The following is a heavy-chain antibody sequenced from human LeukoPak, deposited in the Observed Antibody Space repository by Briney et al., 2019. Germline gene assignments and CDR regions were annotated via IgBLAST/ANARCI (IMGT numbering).Heavy chain of an antibody. Sequence: PGGSLRLSCAASGFTFSSYAMSWVRQAPGKGLEWVSAIGGSGANTYYADSVKGRFTISRDNSKSTLSLQMNGLRAEDTAVYYCTKDSSVPFGITDWGQGTLVTVSS. D-gene: IGHD5/OR15-5a*01. J-gene: IGHJ4*02. CDR2: IGGSGANT. V-gene: IGHV3-23*01. CDR1: GFTFSSYA. CDR3: TKDSSVPFGITD.